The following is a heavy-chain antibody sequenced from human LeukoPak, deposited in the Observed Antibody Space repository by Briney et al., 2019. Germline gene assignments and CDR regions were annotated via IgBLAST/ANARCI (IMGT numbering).Heavy chain of an antibody. CDR3: AKNGVGAVAGTGFWFDY. CDR2: ISGSGGST. V-gene: IGHV3-23*01. Sequence: PGGSLRLSCAASGFTFSSYAMSWVRQAPGKGLEWVSAISGSGGSTYYADSMKGRFTISRDNSKNTLYLQMNSLRTEDTAVYYCAKNGVGAVAGTGFWFDYWGQGTLVTVSS. CDR1: GFTFSSYA. J-gene: IGHJ4*02. D-gene: IGHD6-19*01.